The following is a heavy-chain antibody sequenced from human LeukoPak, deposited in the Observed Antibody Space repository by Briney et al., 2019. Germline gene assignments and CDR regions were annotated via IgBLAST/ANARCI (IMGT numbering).Heavy chain of an antibody. CDR3: ARVLPKNYDMDV. V-gene: IGHV3-48*01. J-gene: IGHJ6*02. CDR1: GFTFSSYS. Sequence: GGSLRLSCAASGFTFSSYSMNWVRQAPGKGLEWVSYVSSGSSTIYYTDSVKGRLTISRDNAKNSLYLQMNSLRAEDTAVCYCARVLPKNYDMDVWGQGTTVTVSS. CDR2: VSSGSSTI.